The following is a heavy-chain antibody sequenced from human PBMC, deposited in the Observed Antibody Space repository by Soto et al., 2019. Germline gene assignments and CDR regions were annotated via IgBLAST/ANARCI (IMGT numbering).Heavy chain of an antibody. CDR1: GFTFSNYG. V-gene: IGHV3-30*18. CDR2: ISYDGSNK. J-gene: IGHJ4*02. D-gene: IGHD3-10*01. Sequence: PGGSLRLSCVASGFTFSNYGMHWVRQAPGKGLEWVAVISYDGSNKYYADSVKGRFTISRDNSKNTLYLQMNSLRAEDTAVYYCAKDGSLGPLTYYYGSGSFPGSYWGQGTLVTVSS. CDR3: AKDGSLGPLTYYYGSGSFPGSY.